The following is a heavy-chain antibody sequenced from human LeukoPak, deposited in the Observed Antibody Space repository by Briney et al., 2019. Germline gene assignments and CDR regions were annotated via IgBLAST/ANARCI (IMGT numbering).Heavy chain of an antibody. Sequence: KSSETLSLTCTVSGGSISSSSYYWGWMRQPPGKGLEWIGSIYYSGSTYYNPSLKSRVTITVDTSKNQFSLKLSSVTAADTAVYYCARADYSSGWYENYWGQGTLVTVSS. CDR1: GGSISSSSYY. V-gene: IGHV4-39*07. CDR2: IYYSGST. D-gene: IGHD6-19*01. CDR3: ARADYSSGWYENY. J-gene: IGHJ4*02.